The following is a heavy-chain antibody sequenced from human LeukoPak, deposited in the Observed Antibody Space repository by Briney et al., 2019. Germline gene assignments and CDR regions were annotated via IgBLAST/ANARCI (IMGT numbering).Heavy chain of an antibody. CDR2: INSDGSST. CDR3: AKDSAAPITITMVRGRWYFDY. V-gene: IGHV3-74*01. D-gene: IGHD3-10*01. Sequence: GGSLRLSCAASGFTFSSYWMHWVRQAPGKGLVWVSRINSDGSSTSYADSVKGRFTISRDNAKNTLYLQMNSLRAEDTAVYYCAKDSAAPITITMVRGRWYFDYWGQGTLVTVSS. J-gene: IGHJ4*02. CDR1: GFTFSSYW.